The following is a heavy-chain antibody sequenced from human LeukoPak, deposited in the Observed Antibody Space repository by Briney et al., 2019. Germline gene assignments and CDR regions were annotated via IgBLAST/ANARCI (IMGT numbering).Heavy chain of an antibody. V-gene: IGHV3-11*04. CDR1: GFTIRDYY. CDR3: ARRGHSSGWSFNHMDV. J-gene: IGHJ6*03. CDR2: IPTSGDTV. D-gene: IGHD6-19*01. Sequence: GGSLRLSVAASGFTIRDYYMSWVRQAPGKGPEGISYIPTSGDTVDYADSVKGRFTISRDNARNSLYLQMDGLRAEDTAVYYCARRGHSSGWSFNHMDVWGKGTTVTVSS.